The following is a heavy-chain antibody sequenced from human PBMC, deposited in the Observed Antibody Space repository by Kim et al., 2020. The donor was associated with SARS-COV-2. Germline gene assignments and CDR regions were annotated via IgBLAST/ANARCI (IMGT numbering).Heavy chain of an antibody. D-gene: IGHD5-12*01. V-gene: IGHV4-59*13. CDR1: GGTMTAYY. J-gene: IGHJ4*02. CDR2: IYSSGDV. CDR3: GRARRHLEGYNGF. Sequence: SETLSLTCSVSGGTMTAYYWSWIRQTPGKGLEWVAYIYSSGDVKYNLSLKSRVTMSLGTSKSRVSLMLNSVTVADTAIYYCGRARRHLEGYNGFWGPGTLVTVSS.